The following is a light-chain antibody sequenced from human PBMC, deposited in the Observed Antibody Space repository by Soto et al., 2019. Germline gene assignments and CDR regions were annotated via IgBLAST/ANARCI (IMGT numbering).Light chain of an antibody. CDR3: QQYNSYSSWT. CDR1: QSISRC. Sequence: VVLTQSPATLSLSPGERATLSCRASQSISRCLAWYQQKPDQAPRLLIYDASNRASGVPARISGSGSGTEFTLTISSLQPDDFATYYCQQYNSYSSWTFGQGTKVDIK. V-gene: IGKV3-11*01. CDR2: DAS. J-gene: IGKJ1*01.